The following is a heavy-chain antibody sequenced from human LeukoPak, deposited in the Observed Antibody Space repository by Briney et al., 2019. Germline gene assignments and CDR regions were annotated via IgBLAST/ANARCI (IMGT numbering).Heavy chain of an antibody. Sequence: SGPALVRPTQTLTLTCTSSGFSLSTGGMSVSWIRQSPGKALEWLARIDWDDDKYCITSLKTRLTISKDTSKNQVVFTMTNMDPVDTATYYCARSNITATGTLFDYWGQGTLVTVSS. D-gene: IGHD6-13*01. CDR1: GFSLSTGGMS. CDR3: ARSNITATGTLFDY. CDR2: IDWDDDK. V-gene: IGHV2-70*11. J-gene: IGHJ4*02.